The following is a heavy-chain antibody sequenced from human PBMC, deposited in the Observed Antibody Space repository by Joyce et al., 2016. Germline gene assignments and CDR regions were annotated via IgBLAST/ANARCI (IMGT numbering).Heavy chain of an antibody. CDR1: GFTFRSYG. V-gene: IGHV3-30*18. D-gene: IGHD6-25*01. CDR2: ISKDGKNK. CDR3: AKDRETSAVLDF. Sequence: QAQLVESGGGVVQPGRSLRLSCAVSGFTFRSYGMHWVRQAPGKGLEWVAVISKDGKNKNYADAGKGRFTVARDNSKKILSLQMNSLRPEDTAVYYCAKDRETSAVLDFWGQGTPVTVSS. J-gene: IGHJ4*02.